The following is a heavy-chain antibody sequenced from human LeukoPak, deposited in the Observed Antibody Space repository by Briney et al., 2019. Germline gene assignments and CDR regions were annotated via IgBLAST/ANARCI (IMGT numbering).Heavy chain of an antibody. V-gene: IGHV3-21*01. Sequence: PGGSLRLSCAASGFTFSSYSMNWVRQAPGKGLELVSSISSSSSYIYYADSVKGRFTISRDNAKNSLYLQMNSLRAEDTAVYYCARVSFAGTGGDYWGQGTLVTVSS. CDR3: ARVSFAGTGGDY. J-gene: IGHJ4*02. CDR2: ISSSSSYI. D-gene: IGHD1-1*01. CDR1: GFTFSSYS.